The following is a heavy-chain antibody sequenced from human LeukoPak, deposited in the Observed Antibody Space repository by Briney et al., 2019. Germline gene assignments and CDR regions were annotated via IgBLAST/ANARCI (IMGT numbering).Heavy chain of an antibody. CDR1: GFTFSSYG. V-gene: IGHV3-33*01. Sequence: GGSLRLSCAASGFTFSSYGMHWVRQAPGKGLGWVAVIWYDGSNKYYADSVKGRFTISRDNSKNTVYLQMNSVRDEDTAVYYCAREDGTTVTWGWLDPWGQGTVVTVSS. CDR3: AREDGTTVTWGWLDP. CDR2: IWYDGSNK. J-gene: IGHJ5*02. D-gene: IGHD4-17*01.